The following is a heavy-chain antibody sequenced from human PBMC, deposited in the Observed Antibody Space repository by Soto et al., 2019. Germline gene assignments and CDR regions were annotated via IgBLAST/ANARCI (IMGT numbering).Heavy chain of an antibody. CDR2: ISHSGSYI. Sequence: AQLVESGGSLVKPGGSLRLSCAASGFSFGDYIMNWVRQAPGRGLEWVASISHSGSYIFYADSVKGRFTISRDNSMDSLYLQMNSLRVVDTAIYYCASPRDYCVTTSNCFIAFDIWGQGTRVTVSS. V-gene: IGHV3-21*01. J-gene: IGHJ3*02. CDR1: GFSFGDYI. CDR3: ASPRDYCVTTSNCFIAFDI. D-gene: IGHD4-17*01.